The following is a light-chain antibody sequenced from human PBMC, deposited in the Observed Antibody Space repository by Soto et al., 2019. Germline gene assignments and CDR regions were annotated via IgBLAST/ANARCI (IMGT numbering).Light chain of an antibody. CDR3: QQYHSDPIT. CDR1: QIFLSTSNNKNY. Sequence: DYVMTQSIDSLAVSLDEWATINCKSSQIFLSTSNNKNYLAWFQHKPGQPPKLVIYWASVRASGVPDRFSGSGSGTDFTLTISSLQAEDVAVYYCQQYHSDPITFGQGTRLEIK. V-gene: IGKV4-1*01. CDR2: WAS. J-gene: IGKJ5*01.